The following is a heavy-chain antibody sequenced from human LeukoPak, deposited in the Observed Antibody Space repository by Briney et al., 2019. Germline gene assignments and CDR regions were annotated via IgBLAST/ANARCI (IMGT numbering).Heavy chain of an antibody. CDR1: GFTFSSYG. CDR2: IRYDGSNK. J-gene: IGHJ5*02. Sequence: PGGSLRLSCAASGFTFSSYGMHWVRQAPGKGLEWVAFIRYDGSNKYYADSVKGRFTISRDNSKNTLYLQMNSLRAEDTAVYYCAKVLWSGPNWFDPWGQGTPVTVSS. V-gene: IGHV3-30*02. CDR3: AKVLWSGPNWFDP. D-gene: IGHD3-3*01.